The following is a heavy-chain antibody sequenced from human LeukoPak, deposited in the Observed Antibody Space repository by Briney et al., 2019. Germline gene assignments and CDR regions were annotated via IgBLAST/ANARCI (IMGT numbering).Heavy chain of an antibody. Sequence: GGPVRLLCAASGYLFRRYAMSWVRQAPGKAREGVSSIFTDWHNTYDADSVKGRLTICRDNSEKMSYLRMNSLRAEDTATYYCAKSLHDYHESWSEFRGFDIWGQGTVVTVSS. CDR2: IFTDWHNT. V-gene: IGHV3-23*05. CDR1: GYLFRRYA. CDR3: AKSLHDYHESWSEFRGFDI. D-gene: IGHD4-11*01. J-gene: IGHJ3*02.